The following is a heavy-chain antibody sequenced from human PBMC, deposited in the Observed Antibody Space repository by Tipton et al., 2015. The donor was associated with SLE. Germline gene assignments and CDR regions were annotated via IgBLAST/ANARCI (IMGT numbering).Heavy chain of an antibody. J-gene: IGHJ4*02. V-gene: IGHV4-59*07. CDR3: ARYCSGGSCSGDY. Sequence: TLSLTCTVSGASISSHYWNWIRQSPGKGLEWIGYIHYSRDTTYNPSLKSRVTISVDTSKNQFSLKLSSVTAADTAVYYCARYCSGGSCSGDYWGQGTLVTVSS. D-gene: IGHD2-15*01. CDR2: IHYSRDT. CDR1: GASISSHY.